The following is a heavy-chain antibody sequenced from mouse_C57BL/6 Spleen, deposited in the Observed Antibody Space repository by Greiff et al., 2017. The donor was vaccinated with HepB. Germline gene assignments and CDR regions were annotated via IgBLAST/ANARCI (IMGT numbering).Heavy chain of an antibody. V-gene: IGHV1-80*01. Sequence: VQLQESGAELVKPGASVKISCKASGYAFSSYWMNWVKQRPGKGLEWIGQIYPGDGDTNYNGKFKGKATLTADKSSSTAYMQLSSLTSEDSAVYFCARGRPLYAMDYWGQGTSVTVSS. J-gene: IGHJ4*01. CDR1: GYAFSSYW. CDR2: IYPGDGDT. CDR3: ARGRPLYAMDY.